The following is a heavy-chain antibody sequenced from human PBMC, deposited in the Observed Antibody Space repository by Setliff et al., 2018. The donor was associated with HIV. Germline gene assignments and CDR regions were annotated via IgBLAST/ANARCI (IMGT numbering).Heavy chain of an antibody. Sequence: SETLSLTCAVYGGSFSGHYWSWIRQTPGKWLEWIGDISHSGSTNYNPSLKSRVTISVDTSKNQFSLRLTSVTAADTAVYFCARGSRSPLVNKFRVTPAFDYWGQGTLVTVSS. CDR3: ARGSRSPLVNKFRVTPAFDY. CDR1: GGSFSGHY. J-gene: IGHJ4*01. V-gene: IGHV4-34*01. CDR2: ISHSGST. D-gene: IGHD2-21*02.